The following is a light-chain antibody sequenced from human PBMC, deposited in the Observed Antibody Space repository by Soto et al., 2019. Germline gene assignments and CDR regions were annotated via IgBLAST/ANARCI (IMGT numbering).Light chain of an antibody. V-gene: IGKV1-5*01. Sequence: DLQMTQSPSTLSASVGDRVIITCRTSQNINKWLAWHQQKPGKAPKLLIYDASNLESGVPSRFSGSGSGTEFTLTISSLQPDDFATYYCQQYNSYSSGTFGPGTKVDIK. CDR1: QNINKW. CDR2: DAS. CDR3: QQYNSYSSGT. J-gene: IGKJ3*01.